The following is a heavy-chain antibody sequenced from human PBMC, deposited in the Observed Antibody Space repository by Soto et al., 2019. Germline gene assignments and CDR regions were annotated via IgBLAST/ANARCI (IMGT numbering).Heavy chain of an antibody. CDR2: IIGGGDST. CDR1: GFTFSTYA. CDR3: AKDLRTIDAFDI. V-gene: IGHV3-23*01. Sequence: SGGSLRLSCAASGFTFSTYALSWVRQAPGKGLEWVSAIIGGGDSTYYADSVKGRFTISRDNSKNTLNLQMNSLRAEDTAVYYCAKDLRTIDAFDIWGQGTMVTVSS. J-gene: IGHJ3*02.